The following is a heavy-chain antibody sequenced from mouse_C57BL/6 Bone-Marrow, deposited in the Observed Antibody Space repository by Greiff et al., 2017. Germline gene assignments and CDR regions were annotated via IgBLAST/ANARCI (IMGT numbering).Heavy chain of an antibody. Sequence: EVKLMESGGGLVQPGGSMKLSCAASGFTFSDAWMDWVRQSPEKGLEWVAEIRNKANNHATYYAESVKGRFTISRDDSKSSVYLQMNSLRAEDTGIYDCTREITGNWYFDVWGTGTTVTVSS. V-gene: IGHV6-6*01. D-gene: IGHD4-1*01. CDR3: TREITGNWYFDV. CDR2: IRNKANNHAT. J-gene: IGHJ1*03. CDR1: GFTFSDAW.